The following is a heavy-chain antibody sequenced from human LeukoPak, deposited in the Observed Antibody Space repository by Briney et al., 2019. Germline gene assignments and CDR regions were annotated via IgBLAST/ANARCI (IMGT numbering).Heavy chain of an antibody. D-gene: IGHD3-10*01. CDR3: ATAWFGELFNWFDP. V-gene: IGHV1-2*02. Sequence: ASVKVSCKASGYTFTGYYMHWVRQAPGQGLEWMGWINPNSGGTNYAQKFQGRVTMTEDTSTDTAYMELSSLRSEDTAVYYCATAWFGELFNWFDPWGQGTLVTVSS. J-gene: IGHJ5*02. CDR2: INPNSGGT. CDR1: GYTFTGYY.